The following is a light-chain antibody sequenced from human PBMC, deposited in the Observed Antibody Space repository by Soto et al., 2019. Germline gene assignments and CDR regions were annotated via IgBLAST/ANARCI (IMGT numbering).Light chain of an antibody. CDR3: SSYAGSNNLV. Sequence: QSALTQPTSASGSPGRSVTISFTGTRSDVGGYNYVSWYQQHQGKAPKLMIYEVSKRPTGVPDRFSGSKSGNTATLSVSGLQAEDEAEYYCSSYAGSNNLVFGGGTKLTVL. V-gene: IGLV2-8*01. J-gene: IGLJ2*01. CDR1: RSDVGGYNY. CDR2: EVS.